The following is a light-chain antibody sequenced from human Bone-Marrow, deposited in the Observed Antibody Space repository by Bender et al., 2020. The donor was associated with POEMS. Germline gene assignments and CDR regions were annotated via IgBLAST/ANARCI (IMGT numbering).Light chain of an antibody. CDR1: IHDISYYNFYNY. J-gene: IGLJ3*02. Sequence: QSALTQPASVSGSPGQSITISCTGTIHDISYYNFYNYVSWYQHHPGKAPNLIISQVGNRPSEISFRFSGSKSGTTAYLTISGLQPEDEAAYYCSAYTSSNTRVFGGGTKVTVL. V-gene: IGLV2-14*01. CDR3: SAYTSSNTRV. CDR2: QVG.